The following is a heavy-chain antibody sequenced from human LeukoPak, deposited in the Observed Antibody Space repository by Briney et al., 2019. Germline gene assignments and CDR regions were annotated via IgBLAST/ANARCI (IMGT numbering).Heavy chain of an antibody. V-gene: IGHV3-74*01. CDR1: GFTFNYYW. J-gene: IGHJ4*02. CDR3: ARAPYSSGRNYYFDS. Sequence: GGSLRLSCAASGFTFNYYWMHWVRQAPGKGRVWVSHINHDGSSTSYADSVKGRFTISRDNAKNTLYLQMNSLRAEDTAVYYCARAPYSSGRNYYFDSWGQGTLVTVSS. CDR2: INHDGSST. D-gene: IGHD3-22*01.